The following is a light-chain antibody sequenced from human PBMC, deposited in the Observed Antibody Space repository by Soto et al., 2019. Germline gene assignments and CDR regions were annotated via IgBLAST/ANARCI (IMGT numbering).Light chain of an antibody. Sequence: EMVFTQSPATLSLSPGERATLSCRASQSVSSYLAWYQQKPGQAPRLLMYEASNRATGIPARFSGGGSGTDFTLTISSLEPEDFAVYYCQQRSDWPWTFGQGTKVDIK. J-gene: IGKJ1*01. CDR2: EAS. V-gene: IGKV3-11*01. CDR3: QQRSDWPWT. CDR1: QSVSSY.